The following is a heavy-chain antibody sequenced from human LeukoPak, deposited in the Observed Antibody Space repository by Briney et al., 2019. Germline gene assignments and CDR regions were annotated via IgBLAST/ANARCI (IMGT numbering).Heavy chain of an antibody. CDR1: GFTLSNYG. Sequence: GRSLRLSCSASGFTLSNYGMHWVRQAPGKGLEWMAVIWYDGSNKYYGDSVKGRFTISRDNTKNTLYLQMNSLRAEDTAMYYCAKDDCGGDCYLGYWGQGTLVTVSS. D-gene: IGHD2-21*02. V-gene: IGHV3-33*06. CDR3: AKDDCGGDCYLGY. CDR2: IWYDGSNK. J-gene: IGHJ4*02.